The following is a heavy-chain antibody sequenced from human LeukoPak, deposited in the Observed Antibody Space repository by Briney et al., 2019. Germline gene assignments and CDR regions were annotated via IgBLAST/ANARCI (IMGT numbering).Heavy chain of an antibody. CDR1: GFTFSSYS. CDR2: ISSSSSTI. V-gene: IGHV3-48*01. Sequence: PGGSLRLSCAASGFTFSSYSMNWVRQAPGKGLEWVSYISSSSSTIYYADSVKGRFTISRDNAKNSLFLQMNSLSAEDTAVYYCARSRYYYDSSAYYPTSDAFDIWGQGTMVTVSS. J-gene: IGHJ3*02. D-gene: IGHD3-22*01. CDR3: ARSRYYYDSSAYYPTSDAFDI.